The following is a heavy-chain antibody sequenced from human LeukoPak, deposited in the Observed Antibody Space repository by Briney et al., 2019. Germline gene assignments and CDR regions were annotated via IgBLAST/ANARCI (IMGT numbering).Heavy chain of an antibody. CDR2: IRSKAYGGTT. Sequence: TGGSLRLSCAASGFTFSNAWMSWVRQAPGKGLEWVGFIRSKAYGGTTEYAASVKGRFTISRDDSKSIAYLQMNSLKTEDTAVYYCTRDRVDTAMDYYYYGMDVWGKGTTVTVSS. J-gene: IGHJ6*04. D-gene: IGHD5-18*01. V-gene: IGHV3-49*04. CDR1: GFTFSNAW. CDR3: TRDRVDTAMDYYYYGMDV.